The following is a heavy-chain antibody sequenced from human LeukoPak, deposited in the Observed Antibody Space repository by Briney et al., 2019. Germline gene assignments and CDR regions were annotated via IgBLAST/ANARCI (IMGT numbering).Heavy chain of an antibody. V-gene: IGHV3-30*03. CDR1: GFTFSSYG. CDR3: AAAGVFDY. J-gene: IGHJ4*02. D-gene: IGHD6-13*01. CDR2: ISYDGSNK. Sequence: GRSLRLSCAASGFTFSSYGMHWVRQAPGKGLEWVAVISYDGSNKYYADSVKGRFTISRDDSKNTLYLQMNSLKTEDTAVYYCAAAGVFDYWGQGTLVTVSS.